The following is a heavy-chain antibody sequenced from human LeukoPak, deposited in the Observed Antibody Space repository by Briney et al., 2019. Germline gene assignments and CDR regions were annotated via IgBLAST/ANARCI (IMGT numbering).Heavy chain of an antibody. D-gene: IGHD6-19*01. CDR1: GVSISSYY. CDR2: IYYSGST. CDR3: ARVDDSGSGWDY. V-gene: IGHV4-59*01. J-gene: IGHJ4*02. Sequence: PSETLSLTCTVSGVSISSYYWSWVRQPPGKGLEWVGYIYYSGSTNYNPSLKSRVTISVDTSKNQFSLKLSSVTAADTAVYYCARVDDSGSGWDYWGQGTLVTVSS.